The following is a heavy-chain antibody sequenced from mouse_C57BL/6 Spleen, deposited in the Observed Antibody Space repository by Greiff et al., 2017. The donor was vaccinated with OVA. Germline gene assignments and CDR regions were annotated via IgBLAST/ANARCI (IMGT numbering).Heavy chain of an antibody. CDR3: AREEWPQTSFDY. V-gene: IGHV14-2*01. CDR2: IDPEDGET. Sequence: VQLQQSGAELVKPGASVKLSCTASGFNIKDYYMHWVKQRTEQGLEWIGRIDPEDGETKYAPNFQGKATITADTSSNTAYLQLSSLTSEDTAVYYCAREEWPQTSFDYWGQGTTLTVSS. CDR1: GFNIKDYY. J-gene: IGHJ2*01. D-gene: IGHD1-3*01.